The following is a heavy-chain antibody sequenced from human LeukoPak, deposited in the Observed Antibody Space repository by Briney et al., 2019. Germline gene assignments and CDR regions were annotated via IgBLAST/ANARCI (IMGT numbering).Heavy chain of an antibody. CDR2: INPNSGGT. V-gene: IGHV1-2*06. CDR1: GYTFTGYY. J-gene: IGHJ3*02. Sequence: ASVKVSCKASGYTFTGYYMHWVRQAPGQGLEWMGRINPNSGGTNYAQKFQGRVTMTRDTSTSTVYMELSSLRSEDTAVYYCARDYYDFWSGYPKTDDAFDIWGQGTMVTVSS. D-gene: IGHD3-3*01. CDR3: ARDYYDFWSGYPKTDDAFDI.